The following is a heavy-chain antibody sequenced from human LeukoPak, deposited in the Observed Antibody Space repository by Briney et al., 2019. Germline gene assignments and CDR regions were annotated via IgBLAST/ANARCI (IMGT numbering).Heavy chain of an antibody. CDR2: ISAYNGNT. D-gene: IGHD1-26*01. V-gene: IGHV1-18*01. CDR3: ARAPLGGGSYRELGY. Sequence: ASVKVSCKASGYTFTSYDINWVRQATGQGLEWMGWISAYNGNTNYAQKLQGRVTMTTDTSTSTAYMELSSLRSEDTAVYYCARAPLGGGSYRELGYWGQGTLVTVSS. J-gene: IGHJ4*02. CDR1: GYTFTSYD.